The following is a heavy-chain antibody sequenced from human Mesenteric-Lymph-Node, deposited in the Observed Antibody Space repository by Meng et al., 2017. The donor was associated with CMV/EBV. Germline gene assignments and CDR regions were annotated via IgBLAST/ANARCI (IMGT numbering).Heavy chain of an antibody. D-gene: IGHD5-18*01. V-gene: IGHV4-38-2*02. Sequence: SETLSLTCNVSGYFISYGYYWGWIRQPPGKGLEWIANIYQSGTTYYNPSLKSRVTISVDTSKNQFSLKLSSVTAADTAVYYCARSGYSYGLDYWGQGTLVTVSS. CDR3: ARSGYSYGLDY. J-gene: IGHJ4*02. CDR2: IYQSGTT. CDR1: GYFISYGYY.